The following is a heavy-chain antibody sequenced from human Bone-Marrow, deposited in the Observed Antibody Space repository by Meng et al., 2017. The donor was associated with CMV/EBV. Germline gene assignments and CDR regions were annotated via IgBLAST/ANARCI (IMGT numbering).Heavy chain of an antibody. CDR1: GYTFTGYY. J-gene: IGHJ4*02. D-gene: IGHD2-8*01. CDR3: ARSDRNYCTNGVCYKY. Sequence: ASVKVSCKASGYTFTGYYMHWVRQAPGQGLEWMGWINPNSGGTNYAQKFQGRVTMTRDTSISTAYMELSRLRSDDTAVYHCARSDRNYCTNGVCYKYWGQGTLVTVSS. V-gene: IGHV1-2*02. CDR2: INPNSGGT.